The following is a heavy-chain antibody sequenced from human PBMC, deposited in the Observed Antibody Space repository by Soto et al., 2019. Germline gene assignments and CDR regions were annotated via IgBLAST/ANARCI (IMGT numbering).Heavy chain of an antibody. CDR1: GGSISSYY. CDR3: ARGTDGPTCIQLMYGRDV. D-gene: IGHD5-18*01. J-gene: IGHJ6*02. Sequence: SETLSLTCTVSGGSISSYYWSWIRQPPGKGLEWIGYIYYSGSTNYNPSLKSRVTISVDTSQNQFSLKLSSVTAADTAVYDCARGTDGPTCIQLMYGRDVWGQGSTGTVSS. V-gene: IGHV4-59*01. CDR2: IYYSGST.